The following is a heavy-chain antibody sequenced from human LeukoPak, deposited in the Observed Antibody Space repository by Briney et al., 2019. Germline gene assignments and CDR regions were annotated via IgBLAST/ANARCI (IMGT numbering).Heavy chain of an antibody. J-gene: IGHJ4*02. CDR1: GFTFSGYW. D-gene: IGHD3-10*01. CDR3: VPPPLSGWVGYIAH. CDR2: INSDGSST. Sequence: GGSLRLSCAASGFTFSGYWMHWVRQAPGKGLVWVSRINSDGSSTNYADSVKGRFTISRDNAKNTLFLQMNSLRVEDTAVYYCVPPPLSGWVGYIAHWGQGPLVTVSS. V-gene: IGHV3-74*01.